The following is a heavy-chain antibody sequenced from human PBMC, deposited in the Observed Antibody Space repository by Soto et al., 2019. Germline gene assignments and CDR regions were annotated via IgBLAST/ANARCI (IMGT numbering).Heavy chain of an antibody. J-gene: IGHJ4*02. V-gene: IGHV4-59*01. D-gene: IGHD3-22*01. CDR2: IYHRGNT. CDR1: GASITSYF. Sequence: SATLSLTCTVSGASITSYFWTWIRQPPGKGLEWIGYIYHRGNTNYNPSLKSRVTFSVDTSKNQFSLKLSSVTAADTAVYYCARDKYYDSTGTFDFWGQGTLVTVSS. CDR3: ARDKYYDSTGTFDF.